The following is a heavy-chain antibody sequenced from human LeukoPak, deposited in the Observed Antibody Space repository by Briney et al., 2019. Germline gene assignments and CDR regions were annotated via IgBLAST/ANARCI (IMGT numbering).Heavy chain of an antibody. CDR2: IWSDGSNK. J-gene: IGHJ4*02. CDR1: GFTFSSYG. D-gene: IGHD1-26*01. V-gene: IGHV3-33*01. CDR3: ARGSGSFSGGFDY. Sequence: GGSLRLSCAASGFTFSSYGMHWVSQTPGKGLEWVAIIWSDGSNKYYADSVKGRFTISRDNSKNTLYLQMNSLRAEDTAVYYCARGSGSFSGGFDYWGQGTLVTVSS.